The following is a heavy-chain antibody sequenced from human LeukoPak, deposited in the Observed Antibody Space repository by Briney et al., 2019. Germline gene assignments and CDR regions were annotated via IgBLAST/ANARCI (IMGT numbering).Heavy chain of an antibody. CDR1: GFTFSSYE. CDR3: ARVYGGRYFDY. Sequence: SGGSLRLSCAASGFTFSSYEMNWVRQAPGKGLEWVSCISSSGRTTYYADSVKGRFTISRDNAINSLYLQMNSLRAEDTAVYYCARVYGGRYFDYWGQGTLVTVSS. V-gene: IGHV3-48*03. D-gene: IGHD4-23*01. CDR2: ISSSGRTT. J-gene: IGHJ4*02.